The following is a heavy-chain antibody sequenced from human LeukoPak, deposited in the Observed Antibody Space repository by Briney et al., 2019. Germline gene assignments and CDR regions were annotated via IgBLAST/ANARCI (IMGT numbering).Heavy chain of an antibody. CDR2: IYSGGST. D-gene: IGHD2-2*03. V-gene: IGHV3-66*04. Sequence: GGSLRLPCAASGLTVSSKYMSWVRQAPGKGLEWVSVIYSGGSTYYADSVKGRFIISRDNSKDTLYLQMNSLRAEDTAVYFCAKLVCGYCSNSSSTAAFDHWGQGTLVTVSS. CDR1: GLTVSSKY. CDR3: AKLVCGYCSNSSSTAAFDH. J-gene: IGHJ4*02.